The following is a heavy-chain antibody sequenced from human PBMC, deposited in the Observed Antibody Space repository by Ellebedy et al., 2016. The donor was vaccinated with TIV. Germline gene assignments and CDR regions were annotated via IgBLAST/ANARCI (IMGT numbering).Heavy chain of an antibody. CDR1: GFTFSSYW. CDR3: ARGGLFRGVAPTH. D-gene: IGHD3-3*01. CDR2: IKQDGSEK. V-gene: IGHV3-7*01. J-gene: IGHJ4*02. Sequence: GESLKISCAASGFTFSSYWMSWVRQAPGKGLEWVANIKQDGSEKYYVDSVKGRFTISRDNAKNSLYLQMNSLRAEDTAVYYCARGGLFRGVAPTHWGQGTLVTVSS.